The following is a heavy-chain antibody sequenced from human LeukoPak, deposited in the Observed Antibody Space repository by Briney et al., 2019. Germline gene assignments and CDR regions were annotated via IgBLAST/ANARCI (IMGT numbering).Heavy chain of an antibody. CDR3: ARDFRDIVVVPAAPPRYYYYYYMDV. Sequence: PSQTLSLTCTVSGGSIRSGDYYWSWIRQPPGKGLEWIGYIYYSGSTYYNPSLKSRVTISVDTSKNQFSLKLSSVTATDTAVYYCARDFRDIVVVPAAPPRYYYYYYMDVWGKGTTVTVSS. CDR1: GGSIRSGDYY. V-gene: IGHV4-30-4*08. CDR2: IYYSGST. J-gene: IGHJ6*03. D-gene: IGHD2-2*01.